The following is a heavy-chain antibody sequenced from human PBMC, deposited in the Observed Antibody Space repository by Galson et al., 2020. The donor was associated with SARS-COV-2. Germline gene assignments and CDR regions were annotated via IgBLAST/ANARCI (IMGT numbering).Heavy chain of an antibody. D-gene: IGHD3-16*01. CDR3: TSHKGALGYWYSAL. V-gene: IGHV5-51*01. Sequence: GESLKISCKGSGDSFTTSWIGWVRQMPGKGLEWMGVIYADDSETTYSPSFQGQVTISADKSIRTAYLQWNSLKASDTAMYYCTSHKGALGYWYSALWGRGTLVTVSS. J-gene: IGHJ2*01. CDR2: IYADDSET. CDR1: GDSFTTSW.